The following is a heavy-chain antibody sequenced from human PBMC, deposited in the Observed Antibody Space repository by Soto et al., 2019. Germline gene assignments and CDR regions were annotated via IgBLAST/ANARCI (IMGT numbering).Heavy chain of an antibody. Sequence: GESLKISCKGSGYSFTSYWIGWVRQTPGKGLEWMGWISAYNGNTNYAQKFQGWVTMTRDTSISTAYMELSRLRSYDTAVYYCARALIGNVVSGDAFDIWGQGTMVTVSS. CDR1: GYSFTSYW. J-gene: IGHJ3*02. D-gene: IGHD1-20*01. CDR3: ARALIGNVVSGDAFDI. CDR2: ISAYNGNT. V-gene: IGHV1-2*04.